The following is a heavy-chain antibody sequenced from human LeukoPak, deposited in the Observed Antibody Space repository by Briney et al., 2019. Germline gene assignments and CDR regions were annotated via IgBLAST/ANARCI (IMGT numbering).Heavy chain of an antibody. D-gene: IGHD1-26*01. J-gene: IGHJ4*02. CDR3: ARVGVEATATFDY. CDR2: INPNSGGT. V-gene: IGHV1-2*02. Sequence: ASVKVSCKASGYTFIGYYIHWVRQAPGQGLEWMGWINPNSGGTNYAQKFQGRVTMTRDTSISTAYMELSSLRSDDTAVYFCARVGVEATATFDYWGQGTLVTASS. CDR1: GYTFIGYY.